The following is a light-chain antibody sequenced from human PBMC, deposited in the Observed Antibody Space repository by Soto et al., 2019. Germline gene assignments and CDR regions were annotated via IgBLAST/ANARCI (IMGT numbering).Light chain of an antibody. CDR1: SSDVGGYKY. Sequence: QSALTQPPSASGSPGQSVTISCTGTSSDVGGYKYVSWYQQHPGKAPKLMIFEVHKRPSGVPDRFSGSKSGNTASLTVSGLQAEDEADYYCSSYGGTNHLIFGGGTKLTVL. CDR2: EVH. J-gene: IGLJ2*01. V-gene: IGLV2-8*01. CDR3: SSYGGTNHLI.